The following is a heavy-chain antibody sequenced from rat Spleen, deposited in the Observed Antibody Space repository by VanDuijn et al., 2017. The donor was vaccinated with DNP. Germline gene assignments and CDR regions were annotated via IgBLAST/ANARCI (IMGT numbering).Heavy chain of an antibody. J-gene: IGHJ3*01. CDR2: IWKNGVT. V-gene: IGHV2-41*01. Sequence: VQLKESGPGLAQPSQTLSLTCTVSGFSLTSYGVSWVRQPPGKGLEWMGVIWKNGVTRYNSALKSRLSFSKATSKSQVFLKMNSLQTEDTAMYFCARRYYGYKYDYFDYWGQGTLVIVSS. CDR3: ARRYYGYKYDYFDY. D-gene: IGHD1-9*01. CDR1: GFSLTSYG.